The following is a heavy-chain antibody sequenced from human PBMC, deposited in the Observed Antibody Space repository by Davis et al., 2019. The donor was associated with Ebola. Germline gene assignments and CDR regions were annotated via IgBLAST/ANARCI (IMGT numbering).Heavy chain of an antibody. CDR3: AISNLWEVDS. J-gene: IGHJ4*02. D-gene: IGHD1-26*01. CDR1: GTSMSSGGYY. V-gene: IGHV4-31*03. CDR2: ISYGGRT. Sequence: MPSETLSLTCTVSGTSMSSGGYYWTWIRQHPGRGLEWIGYISYGGRTSYKPSLKSRITISEDTSKNQFSLKLSSVTAADTAVYYCAISNLWEVDSWGQGSLVTVSS.